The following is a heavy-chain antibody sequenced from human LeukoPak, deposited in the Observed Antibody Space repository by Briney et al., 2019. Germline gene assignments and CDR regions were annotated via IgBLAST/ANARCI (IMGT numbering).Heavy chain of an antibody. CDR1: GGSISNYY. CDR3: ARSGGNSKVDY. J-gene: IGHJ4*02. D-gene: IGHD4-11*01. V-gene: IGHV4-59*08. Sequence: SETLSLTCTVSGGSISNYYWNRIRQPPGKGLEWIGYIYYRGSTNYNPSLKSRVTISVDTPKNEFSLKLSSVTAADTAVYYCARSGGNSKVDYWGQGTLVTVSS. CDR2: IYYRGST.